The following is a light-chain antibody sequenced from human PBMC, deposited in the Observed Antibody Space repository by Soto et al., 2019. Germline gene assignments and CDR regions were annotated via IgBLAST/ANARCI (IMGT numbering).Light chain of an antibody. V-gene: IGLV1-40*01. CDR2: GNS. J-gene: IGLJ2*01. Sequence: QSVLPQPPSVSGAPGQRVTISCTGSSSNIGAGYDVHWYQQLPGTAPKLLIYGNSNRPSGVPDRFSGSKSGTSASLAITGLHAEDESDYDCQSYDSSLSGVVFGGGTKLTVL. CDR1: SSNIGAGYD. CDR3: QSYDSSLSGVV.